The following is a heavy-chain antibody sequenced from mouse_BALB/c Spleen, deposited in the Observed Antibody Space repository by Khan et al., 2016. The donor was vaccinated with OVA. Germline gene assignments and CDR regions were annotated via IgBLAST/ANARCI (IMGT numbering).Heavy chain of an antibody. CDR2: ITNGGGNT. Sequence: EVMLVESGGGLVQPGGSLKLSCAASGFTFSSNTMSWVRQTPEKRLEGVAYITNGGGNTYYPDTVKGRFTISRDNAKQTLYLQMSSRMSEETAKKYCARIPTFITTTLDYWGQGTSVAVSS. V-gene: IGHV5-12-2*01. D-gene: IGHD1-2*01. CDR1: GFTFSSNT. J-gene: IGHJ4*01. CDR3: ARIPTFITTTLDY.